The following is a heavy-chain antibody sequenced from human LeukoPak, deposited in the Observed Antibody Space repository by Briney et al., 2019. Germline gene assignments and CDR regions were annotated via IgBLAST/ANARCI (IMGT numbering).Heavy chain of an antibody. CDR3: ARVQLWSPYYYYYYMDV. CDR1: GSTFPSYD. J-gene: IGHJ6*03. CDR2: MNPNSGNT. Sequence: GPAQVSCNASGSTFPSYDINWVRPATGQGLEWMGWMNPNSGNTGYAQKFQGRVTITRNTSISTAYMELTSLRSEDTAVYYCARVQLWSPYYYYYYMDVWGKGTTVTVSS. D-gene: IGHD5-18*01. V-gene: IGHV1-8*03.